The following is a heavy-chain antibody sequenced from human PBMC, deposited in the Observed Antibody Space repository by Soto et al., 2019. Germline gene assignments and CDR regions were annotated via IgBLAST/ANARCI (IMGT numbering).Heavy chain of an antibody. CDR3: ARGDTPMITGMDSFDI. D-gene: IGHD5-18*01. J-gene: IGHJ3*02. Sequence: GGSLRLSFAASGFTFSRYWMNWVRQAPGKGLEWVANIKQDGTEKNYVDSVKGRFTISRDNAGKSLYLQMDSLRAEDTAVYFCARGDTPMITGMDSFDIWGQGTMVTVSS. CDR2: IKQDGTEK. V-gene: IGHV3-7*01. CDR1: GFTFSRYW.